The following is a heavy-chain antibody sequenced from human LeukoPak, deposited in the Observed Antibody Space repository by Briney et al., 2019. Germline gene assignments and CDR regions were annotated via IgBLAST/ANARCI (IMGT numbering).Heavy chain of an antibody. D-gene: IGHD6-13*01. CDR1: GGSISSGGYY. V-gene: IGHV4-61*08. CDR2: IYYSGST. J-gene: IGHJ4*02. Sequence: SETLSLTCTVSGGSISSGGYYWSWIRQPPGKGLEWIGYIYYSGSTNYNPSLKSRVTISVDTSKNQFSLKLSSVTAADTAVYYCARAGSWYGVAGLVDYWGQGTLVTVSS. CDR3: ARAGSWYGVAGLVDY.